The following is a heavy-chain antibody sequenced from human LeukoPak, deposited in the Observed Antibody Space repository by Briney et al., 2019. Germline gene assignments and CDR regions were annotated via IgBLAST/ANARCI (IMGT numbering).Heavy chain of an antibody. V-gene: IGHV4-30-4*08. D-gene: IGHD4-23*01. Sequence: SQTLSLTCTVSGGSISSGDYYWSWIRQPPGGGLEWIGYIYYSGSTYYNPSLKSRVTISVDTSKNQFSLKLSSVTAADTAVYYCARDRGNDYGGNSGAEYFQHWGQGTLVTVSS. CDR1: GGSISSGDYY. CDR2: IYYSGST. CDR3: ARDRGNDYGGNSGAEYFQH. J-gene: IGHJ1*01.